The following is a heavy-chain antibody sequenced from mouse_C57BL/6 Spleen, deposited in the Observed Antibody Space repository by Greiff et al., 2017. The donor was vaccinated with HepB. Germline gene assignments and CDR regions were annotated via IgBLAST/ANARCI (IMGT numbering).Heavy chain of an antibody. D-gene: IGHD1-1*01. CDR1: GYTFTSYW. Sequence: QVQLQQPGAELVKPGASVKMSCKASGYTFTSYWITWVKQRPGQGLEWIGDIYPGSGSTNYNEKFKSKATLTVDTSSSTAYMQLSSLTSEDSAVYYCARDYYGSSGNFDYWGQGTTLTVSS. J-gene: IGHJ2*01. CDR3: ARDYYGSSGNFDY. V-gene: IGHV1-55*01. CDR2: IYPGSGST.